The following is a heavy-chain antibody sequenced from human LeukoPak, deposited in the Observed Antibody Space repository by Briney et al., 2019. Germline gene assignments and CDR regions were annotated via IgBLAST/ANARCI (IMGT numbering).Heavy chain of an antibody. Sequence: PGRSLRLSCVASGFTFSSYAMHWVRQAPGKGLEWVAVISYDGSNKYYADSVKGRFTISRDSSKNTLYLQMNSLRAEDTAVYYCARTRWFDPWGQGTLVTVSS. CDR1: GFTFSSYA. V-gene: IGHV3-30-3*01. CDR3: ARTRWFDP. CDR2: ISYDGSNK. J-gene: IGHJ5*02.